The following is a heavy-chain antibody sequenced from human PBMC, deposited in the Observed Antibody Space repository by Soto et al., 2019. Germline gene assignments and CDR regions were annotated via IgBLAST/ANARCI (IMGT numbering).Heavy chain of an antibody. J-gene: IGHJ4*02. Sequence: ASVKVSCKASGFTFTSSAVQWVRQARGQRLEWIGWIVVGSGNTNYAQKFQERVTITRDMSTSTAYMELSSLRSEDTAVYYCAADNHYYDSSGYLHAHFGYWGQGTLVTVSS. D-gene: IGHD3-22*01. CDR3: AADNHYYDSSGYLHAHFGY. CDR2: IVVGSGNT. CDR1: GFTFTSSA. V-gene: IGHV1-58*01.